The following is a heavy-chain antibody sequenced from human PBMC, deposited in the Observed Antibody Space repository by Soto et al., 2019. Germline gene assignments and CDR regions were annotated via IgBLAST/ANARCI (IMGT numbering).Heavy chain of an antibody. CDR1: GFAFNNYG. V-gene: IGHV3-21*01. CDR3: AREDSIIIPAVSDF. Sequence: PGGSLRLSCTVSGFAFNNYGINWVRQAPGKGLEWVSSISKSDYTYYSDSVKSRFTISRDNAKSSVSLQMNTLRVDDTAVYYCAREDSIIIPAVSDFWGQGTLVTVSS. CDR2: ISKSDYT. D-gene: IGHD3-22*01. J-gene: IGHJ4*02.